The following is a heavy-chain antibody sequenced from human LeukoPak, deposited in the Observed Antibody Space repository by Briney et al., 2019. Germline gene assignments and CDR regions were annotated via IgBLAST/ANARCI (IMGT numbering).Heavy chain of an antibody. Sequence: PSETLSLTCTVSGGSISSCYWSWIRQPPRKGLEWIGYIYDSGSTNYNPSLKSRVTISVDTSKNQFSLKLSSVTAADTAVYYCARGGSGYDSFYYYSMDVWGQGTTVTVSS. D-gene: IGHD5-12*01. CDR2: IYDSGST. J-gene: IGHJ6*02. V-gene: IGHV4-59*01. CDR3: ARGGSGYDSFYYYSMDV. CDR1: GGSISSCY.